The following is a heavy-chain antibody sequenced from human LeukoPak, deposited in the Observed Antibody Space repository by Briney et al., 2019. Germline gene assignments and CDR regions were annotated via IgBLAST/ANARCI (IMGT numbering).Heavy chain of an antibody. Sequence: SETLSLTCTVSGGSISTSVYYWGWIRQPPGKGLEWIGNVHYSGSTYYNPSLKSRVTISVDTSKKQFSLRLSSVTAADTAVYYCARVWEGTNCYFDYWGQGTLVTVSS. CDR3: ARVWEGTNCYFDY. CDR1: GGSISTSVYY. V-gene: IGHV4-39*01. CDR2: VHYSGST. J-gene: IGHJ4*02. D-gene: IGHD1-26*01.